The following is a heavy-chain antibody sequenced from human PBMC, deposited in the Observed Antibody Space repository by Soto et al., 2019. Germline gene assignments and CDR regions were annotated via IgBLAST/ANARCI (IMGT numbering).Heavy chain of an antibody. J-gene: IGHJ5*02. CDR2: ISGSGGST. D-gene: IGHD3-10*01. Sequence: GSLRLSCAASGFTFSSYAMSWVRQAPGKGLEWVSAISGSGGSTYYADSVKGRFTISRDNSKNTLYLQMNSLRAEDTAVYYCAKDRSYYYGSGSYYWFDPWGQGTLVTVSS. V-gene: IGHV3-23*01. CDR1: GFTFSSYA. CDR3: AKDRSYYYGSGSYYWFDP.